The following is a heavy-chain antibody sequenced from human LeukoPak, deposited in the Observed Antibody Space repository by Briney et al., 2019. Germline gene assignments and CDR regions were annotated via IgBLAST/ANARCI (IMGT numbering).Heavy chain of an antibody. CDR1: GGTFSSYA. CDR3: ATGASLSSDYYYYGMDV. CDR2: IIPIFGTA. D-gene: IGHD6-6*01. Sequence: SVKVSCKASGGTFSSYAISWVRQAPGQGLEWMGGIIPIFGTANYAQKFRGRVTITADESTSTAYMELSSLRSEDTAVYYCATGASLSSDYYYYGMDVWGQGTTVTVSS. V-gene: IGHV1-69*13. J-gene: IGHJ6*02.